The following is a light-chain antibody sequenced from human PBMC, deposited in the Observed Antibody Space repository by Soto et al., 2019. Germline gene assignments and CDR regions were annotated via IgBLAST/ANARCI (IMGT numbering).Light chain of an antibody. V-gene: IGKV1-8*01. Sequence: AIRMTQSPSSFSASTGDRVTITCRANQSISSYLAWYQQKPGKAPNLLIYAASTLQSGVPSRFSGSGSGTDFTLTISCLQSEDFATYYCQQYYTYPYTFGQGTKLEIK. J-gene: IGKJ2*01. CDR1: QSISSY. CDR2: AAS. CDR3: QQYYTYPYT.